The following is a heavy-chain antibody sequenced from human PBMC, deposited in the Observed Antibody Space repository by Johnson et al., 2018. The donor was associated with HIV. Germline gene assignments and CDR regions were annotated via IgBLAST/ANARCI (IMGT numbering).Heavy chain of an antibody. J-gene: IGHJ3*02. CDR1: GFAFSDYY. CDR3: ARGRGWSGSRVKAFDI. CDR2: ISRSGGAI. Sequence: QVQLVESGGGLVKPGGSLRLSCAVSGFAFSDYYMSWIRQAPGKGLEWVSYISRSGGAIFYADSVKGRFTISRDNAKHSLSLQMNSLRVEDTAVYYCARGRGWSGSRVKAFDIWGQGTLVTVSS. V-gene: IGHV3-11*04. D-gene: IGHD1-26*01.